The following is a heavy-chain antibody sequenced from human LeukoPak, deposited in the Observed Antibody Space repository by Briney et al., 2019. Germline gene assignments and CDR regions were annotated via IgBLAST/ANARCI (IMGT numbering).Heavy chain of an antibody. V-gene: IGHV4-34*01. CDR2: INHSGSN. CDR3: AREDRRGYGTRFDP. Sequence: SETLSLTCAVYGVSFSGYYRSWLRRPPGKGLQWVGEINHSGSNNYNQSLKNRVTISVDTSKNQFSLKLTSVPAPDTPVYYFAREDRRGYGTRFDPWGQGTLVTVSS. CDR1: GVSFSGYY. J-gene: IGHJ5*02. D-gene: IGHD5-18*01.